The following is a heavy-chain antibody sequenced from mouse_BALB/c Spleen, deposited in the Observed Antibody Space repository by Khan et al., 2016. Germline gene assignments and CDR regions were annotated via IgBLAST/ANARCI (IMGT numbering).Heavy chain of an antibody. CDR3: AIGWGQYYGSSYFDY. Sequence: VRLQQSGPELVKPGASVKMSCKASGYTFTSYVMHWVKQKPGQGLEWIGYINPYNDGTKYNEKFKGKATLTSDKSSSTAYMELSSLTSEDSAVYYYAIGWGQYYGSSYFDYWGQGTTLTVSS. CDR1: GYTFTSYV. J-gene: IGHJ2*01. V-gene: IGHV1S136*01. D-gene: IGHD1-1*01. CDR2: INPYNDGT.